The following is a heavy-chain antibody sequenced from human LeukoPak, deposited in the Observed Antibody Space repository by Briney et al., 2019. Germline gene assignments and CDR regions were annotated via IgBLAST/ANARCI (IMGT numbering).Heavy chain of an antibody. CDR3: ARVTYSSGWTLDY. V-gene: IGHV4-59*12. D-gene: IGHD6-19*01. CDR2: IYYTGST. CDR1: GGSISSYY. Sequence: SETLSLTCTVSGGSISSYYWSWIRQPPGKGLEWIGYIYYTGSTNYNPSLKSRVTISVDTSKNQFSLKLSAVTAADTAVYYCARVTYSSGWTLDYWGQGTLVTVSS. J-gene: IGHJ4*02.